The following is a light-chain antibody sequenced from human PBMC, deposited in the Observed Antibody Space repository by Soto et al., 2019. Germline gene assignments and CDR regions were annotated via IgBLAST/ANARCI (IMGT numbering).Light chain of an antibody. Sequence: QSALTQPASVSASPGQSITISCTGTSSDIGAYNSVSWYQQHPGKAPQLMIYDVSYRPSGISSRFSGSKSGNTASLAISGLQADDDADYYCASYTSARIRVLGGGTQLTVL. CDR3: ASYTSARIRV. CDR2: DVS. CDR1: SSDIGAYNS. V-gene: IGLV2-14*03. J-gene: IGLJ2*01.